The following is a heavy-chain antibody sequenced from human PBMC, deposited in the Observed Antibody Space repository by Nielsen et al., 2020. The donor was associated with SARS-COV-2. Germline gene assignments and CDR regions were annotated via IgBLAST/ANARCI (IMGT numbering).Heavy chain of an antibody. CDR1: GGTFSSYA. CDR2: IIPIFGTA. J-gene: IGHJ4*02. Sequence: SVTVSCKASGGTFSSYAISWVRQAPGQGLEWMGGIIPIFGTANYAQKFQGRVTITADESTSTAYMELSSLRSEDTAVYYCARDRVDSSGYYYSRGFDYWGQGTLVTVSS. D-gene: IGHD3-22*01. CDR3: ARDRVDSSGYYYSRGFDY. V-gene: IGHV1-69*13.